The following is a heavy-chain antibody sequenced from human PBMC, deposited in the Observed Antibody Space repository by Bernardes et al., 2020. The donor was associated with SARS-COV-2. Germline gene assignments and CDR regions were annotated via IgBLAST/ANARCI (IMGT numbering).Heavy chain of an antibody. CDR3: AKGHSNYFYYYIDV. CDR1: GFTFTTYA. CDR2: LIGADST. V-gene: IGHV3-23*01. J-gene: IGHJ6*03. D-gene: IGHD4-4*01. Sequence: GGSLRLSCAASGFTFTTYAMTWVRQSPGKGLEWVSALIGADSTYYADSVKGRFTISRDNSKNTLYLQMNSLTAEDTAIYYCAKGHSNYFYYYIDVWGKGTTVAVSS.